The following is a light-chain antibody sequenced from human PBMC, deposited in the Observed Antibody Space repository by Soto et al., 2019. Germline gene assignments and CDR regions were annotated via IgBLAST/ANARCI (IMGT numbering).Light chain of an antibody. V-gene: IGLV1-44*01. CDR2: YDN. J-gene: IGLJ1*01. CDR1: NSNIGSNT. Sequence: QSVLTQQPSASGTPGQRVTISCSGSNSNIGSNTVNWYQQLPGTAPKLLIYYDNLRPSGVPDRISGSKSGTSASLAISGLQSDDEADYYCAAWDDSLNGRVFGTGTKLTVL. CDR3: AAWDDSLNGRV.